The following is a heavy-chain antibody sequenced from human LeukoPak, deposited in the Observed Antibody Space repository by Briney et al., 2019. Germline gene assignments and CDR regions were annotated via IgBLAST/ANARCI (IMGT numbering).Heavy chain of an antibody. Sequence: GESLKISCKASGYSFSSEWIGWVRQMPGKGLEWMGIFYPGDSDSRYNPSFQGQVTMSADKSITTAYLQWSSLKASDTAMYYCGRRSRSGYSNYWGQGTLVTVSS. CDR2: FYPGDSDS. J-gene: IGHJ4*02. D-gene: IGHD3-3*01. CDR1: GYSFSSEW. CDR3: GRRSRSGYSNY. V-gene: IGHV5-51*01.